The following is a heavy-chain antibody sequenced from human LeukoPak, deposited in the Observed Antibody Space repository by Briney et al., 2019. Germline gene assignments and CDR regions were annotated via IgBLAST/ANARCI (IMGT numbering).Heavy chain of an antibody. CDR1: GFTFSSYG. CDR3: AKRWGYDYPDLGELYY. Sequence: PGGSLRLSCAASGFTFSSYGMHWVRQAPGKGLEWVAVISYDGSNKYYADSVKGRFTISRDNSKNTLYLQMNSLRAEDTAVYYCAKRWGYDYPDLGELYYWGQGTLVTVSS. V-gene: IGHV3-30*18. J-gene: IGHJ4*02. D-gene: IGHD3-16*01. CDR2: ISYDGSNK.